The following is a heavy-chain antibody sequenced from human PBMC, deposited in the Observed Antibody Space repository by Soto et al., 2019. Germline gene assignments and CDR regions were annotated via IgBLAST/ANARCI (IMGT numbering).Heavy chain of an antibody. CDR3: ARDKAGEPYYYHYGMDV. Sequence: QVQLVQSGAEVKKPGSSVKVSCKASGGTFSSYTISWVRQAPGQGLEWMGRIIPILGIANYAQKFQGRVTITADKSTSXXYMELSSLRSEDTAVYYCARDKAGEPYYYHYGMDVWGQGTTVTVSS. J-gene: IGHJ6*02. CDR2: IIPILGIA. D-gene: IGHD4-17*01. V-gene: IGHV1-69*08. CDR1: GGTFSSYT.